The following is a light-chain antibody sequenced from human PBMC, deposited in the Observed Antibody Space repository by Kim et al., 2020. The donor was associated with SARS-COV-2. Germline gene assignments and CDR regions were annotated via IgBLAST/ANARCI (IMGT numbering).Light chain of an antibody. CDR1: QSVDSSY. Sequence: ETVLTQSPGTLSLSPGVRATLSCRASQSVDSSYLAWYQQKPGQAPRLLIYGASSRATGIPDRFSGSGSGTDFTLTISRLEPEDFAVYYCQQDGSSPWTFGQGTKVDIK. CDR2: GAS. V-gene: IGKV3-20*01. J-gene: IGKJ1*01. CDR3: QQDGSSPWT.